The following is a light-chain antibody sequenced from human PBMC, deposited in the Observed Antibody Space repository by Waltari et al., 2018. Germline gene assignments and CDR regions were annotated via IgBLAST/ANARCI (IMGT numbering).Light chain of an antibody. J-gene: IGKJ2*01. CDR1: QSISNF. V-gene: IGKV3-11*01. Sequence: EIVLTQSPATLSLSPGERVTLSCRASQSISNFLAWYQQRPGQAPRLLMYDASKRAIGIPARLSGSGSGTDFTLTISSLEPEDSGIYYCQQRNGWPPMYTFGQGTKLEIK. CDR3: QQRNGWPPMYT. CDR2: DAS.